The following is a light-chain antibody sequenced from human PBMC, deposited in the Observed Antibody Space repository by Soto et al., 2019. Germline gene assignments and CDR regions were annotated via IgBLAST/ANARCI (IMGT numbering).Light chain of an antibody. Sequence: QSALTQPASVSGSPGQSSTISCTGTSSDGGGYDYVSWYQQLPGKAPKLLIYDVNNRPPGISHRLSGSKSGNTASLTISGLQAEDEADYYCSSYTGSSTFVFGTGTKLTVL. CDR1: SSDGGGYDY. V-gene: IGLV2-14*01. CDR3: SSYTGSSTFV. CDR2: DVN. J-gene: IGLJ1*01.